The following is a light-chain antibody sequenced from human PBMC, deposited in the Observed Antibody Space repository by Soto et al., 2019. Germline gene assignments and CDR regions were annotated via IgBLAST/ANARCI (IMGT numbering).Light chain of an antibody. J-gene: IGKJ4*01. CDR2: AAS. V-gene: IGKV1-5*01. CDR1: QSFSGW. Sequence: QLTLSPPTVSARVRERVIVTCRASQSFSGWLAWYQQKPGKAPKLLIYAASSLQSGVPSRFSGSGSGTDFTLTVSSLQPEDVAAYYCQKYNSAPLTSAGRAK. CDR3: QKYNSAPLT.